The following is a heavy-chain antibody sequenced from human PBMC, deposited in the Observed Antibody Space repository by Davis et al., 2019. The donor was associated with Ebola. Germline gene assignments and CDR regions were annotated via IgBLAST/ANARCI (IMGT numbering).Heavy chain of an antibody. J-gene: IGHJ4*02. V-gene: IGHV4-30-4*01. Sequence: MPSETLSLTCTVSGGSISSGDYYWSWIRQPPGKGLEWIGYIYYSGSTYYNPSLKSRVTISVDTSKNQFSLKLSSVTAADTAVYYCARGYCSGGSCYSMDYWGQGTLVTVSS. CDR1: GGSISSGDYY. CDR3: ARGYCSGGSCYSMDY. CDR2: IYYSGST. D-gene: IGHD2-15*01.